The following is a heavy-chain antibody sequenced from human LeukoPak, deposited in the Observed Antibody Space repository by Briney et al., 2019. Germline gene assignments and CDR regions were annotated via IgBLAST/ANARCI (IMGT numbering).Heavy chain of an antibody. J-gene: IGHJ6*03. CDR2: IYPSGST. D-gene: IGHD6-13*01. Sequence: SETLSLTCTVSGYSISNGYYWGWIRQPPGTGLEWIGSIYPSGSTFYNPSLKSRVTISVDTSKNQFSLRLSSVTAADTAVYYCAGSSWYDYYMDVWGKGTTVTVSS. CDR3: AGSSWYDYYMDV. CDR1: GYSISNGYY. V-gene: IGHV4-38-2*02.